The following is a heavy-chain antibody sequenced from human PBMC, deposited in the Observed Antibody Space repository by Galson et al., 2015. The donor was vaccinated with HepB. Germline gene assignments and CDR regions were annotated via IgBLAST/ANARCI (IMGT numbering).Heavy chain of an antibody. J-gene: IGHJ4*02. CDR1: GFTFTGYA. CDR2: ITGSGRPT. Sequence: SLRLSCAASGFTFTGYALSWVRQIPGKGLEWVSAITGSGRPTHYADSVKGRFTISRDSSKNALYLQMNSLRAEDTAIYFCAKYSQDIVVVPAAIYADYWGQGTLVTVSS. D-gene: IGHD2-2*01. CDR3: AKYSQDIVVVPAAIYADY. V-gene: IGHV3-23*01.